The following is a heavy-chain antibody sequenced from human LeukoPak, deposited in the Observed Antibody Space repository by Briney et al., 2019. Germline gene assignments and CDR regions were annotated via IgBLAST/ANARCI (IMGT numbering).Heavy chain of an antibody. D-gene: IGHD6-13*01. V-gene: IGHV4-38-2*01. CDR2: IYHSGST. CDR1: GYSTSSGYY. Sequence: SETLSLTCAVSGYSTSSGYYWGWIRQPPWKGLEWIGSIYHSGSTYYNPSLKSRVTISVDTSKNQFSLKLSSVTAADTAVYYCASAFSSSWGTDAFDIWGQGTMVTVSS. J-gene: IGHJ3*02. CDR3: ASAFSSSWGTDAFDI.